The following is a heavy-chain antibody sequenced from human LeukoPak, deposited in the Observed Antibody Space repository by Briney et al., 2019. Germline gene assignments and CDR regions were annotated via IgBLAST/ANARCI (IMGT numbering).Heavy chain of an antibody. CDR2: ISAHNGKT. Sequence: GASVKVSCKASGYAFTNFAIGWVRQAPGQGLEWMGWISAHNGKTHYAQKLQDRVSMTTDTSTSTAYMDLRSLRSDDTAVYYCARGSCSTISCRDYFSYDYMDVWGKGTTVIVSS. J-gene: IGHJ6*03. CDR3: ARGSCSTISCRDYFSYDYMDV. V-gene: IGHV1-18*01. D-gene: IGHD2-2*01. CDR1: GYAFTNFA.